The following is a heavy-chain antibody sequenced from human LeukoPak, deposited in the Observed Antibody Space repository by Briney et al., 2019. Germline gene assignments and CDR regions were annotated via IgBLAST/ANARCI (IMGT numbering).Heavy chain of an antibody. V-gene: IGHV3-21*04. CDR1: GFTFSSYS. D-gene: IGHD6-13*01. Sequence: GGSLRLSCAASGFTFSSYSMNWVRQAPGKGLEWVSSISSSSSYIYYADSVKGRFTISRDNSKNTLYLQMNSLRAEDTAVYYCAKVLYSSSWTSLFDYWGQGTLVTVSS. CDR3: AKVLYSSSWTSLFDY. J-gene: IGHJ4*02. CDR2: ISSSSSYI.